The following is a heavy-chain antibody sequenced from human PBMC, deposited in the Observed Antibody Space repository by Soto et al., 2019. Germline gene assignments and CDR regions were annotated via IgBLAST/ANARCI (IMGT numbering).Heavy chain of an antibody. D-gene: IGHD2-2*01. CDR1: RFTFTTYW. CDR3: AGLRGCSTTSCFGYYGMDV. CDR2: IRQDETEK. V-gene: IGHV3-7*03. J-gene: IGHJ6*02. Sequence: EVQLVESGGGLVQPGGSLRLSCAASRFTFTTYWMSWVRQAPGKGLEWVATIRQDETEKYYVDSVKGRFTISRDNAKNSLYLQMNSLRADDTAIYYCAGLRGCSTTSCFGYYGMDVWGQGTTVTVSS.